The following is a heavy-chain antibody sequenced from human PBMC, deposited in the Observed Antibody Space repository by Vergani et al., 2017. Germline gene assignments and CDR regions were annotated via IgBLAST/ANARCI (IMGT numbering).Heavy chain of an antibody. CDR2: IYYSGST. D-gene: IGHD6-19*01. CDR3: ARQPIAVARTFDI. CDR1: GGSISSGGYY. V-gene: IGHV4-31*03. J-gene: IGHJ3*02. Sequence: QLQLQESGPGLVKPSETLSLTCTVSGGSISSGGYYWSWIRQHPGKGLEWIGYIYYSGSTYYNPSLKSRVTISVDTSKNQFSLKLSSVTAADTAVYYCARQPIAVARTFDIWGQGTMVTVSS.